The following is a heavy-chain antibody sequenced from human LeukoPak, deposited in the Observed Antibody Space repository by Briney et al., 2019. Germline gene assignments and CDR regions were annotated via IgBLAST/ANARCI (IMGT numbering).Heavy chain of an antibody. CDR1: GYSISSGYY. Sequence: PSETLSLTCTVSGYSISSGYYWGWIRQPPGKGLEWIGSIHHSGSTYNNPSLKSRVTISVDTSKNQFPLKLSSVTAADTAVYYCAREGYGSGPPPNALDVWGQGTMVTVSS. CDR3: AREGYGSGPPPNALDV. D-gene: IGHD3-10*01. V-gene: IGHV4-38-2*02. J-gene: IGHJ3*01. CDR2: IHHSGST.